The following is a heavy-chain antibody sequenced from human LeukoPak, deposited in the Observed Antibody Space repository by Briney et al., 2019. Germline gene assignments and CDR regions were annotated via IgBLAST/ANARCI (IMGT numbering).Heavy chain of an antibody. CDR1: GFTFSSYG. J-gene: IGHJ6*02. D-gene: IGHD2/OR15-2a*01. V-gene: IGHV3-30*02. CDR3: AKDLYPDYFNYGMDV. Sequence: GGSLRLSCAASGFTFSSYGMHWVRQAPGKGLEWVAFIRYDGSNKYYADSVKGRFTISRDNSKNTLYLQMSSLRAGDTAVYYCAKDLYPDYFNYGMDVWGQGTTVTVSS. CDR2: IRYDGSNK.